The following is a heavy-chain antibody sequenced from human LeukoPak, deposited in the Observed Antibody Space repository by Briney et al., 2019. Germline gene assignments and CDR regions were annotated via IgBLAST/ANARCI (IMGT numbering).Heavy chain of an antibody. D-gene: IGHD1-1*01. J-gene: IGHJ4*02. CDR2: VIPIFGTA. CDR1: GGTFSSYA. CDR3: ARVMTVQLDAGPPELDGPYFDY. Sequence: SVKVSCKASGGTFSSYAISWGRQAPGQGLGWMGGVIPIFGTANYAKKFQGRVTITADDSTSTAYMELSSLRSEDTAMYYCARVMTVQLDAGPPELDGPYFDYWGQGTLVTVSS. V-gene: IGHV1-69*01.